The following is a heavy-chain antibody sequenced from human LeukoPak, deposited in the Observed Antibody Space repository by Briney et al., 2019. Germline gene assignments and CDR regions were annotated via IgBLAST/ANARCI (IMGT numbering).Heavy chain of an antibody. CDR1: GYTFTGYY. CDR3: AIDYYGSGSYPDAFDI. D-gene: IGHD3-10*01. CDR2: INPNSGGT. V-gene: IGHV1-2*02. J-gene: IGHJ3*02. Sequence: GASVKVSCKASGYTFTGYYMHWVRQAPGQGLVWMGWINPNSGGTNYAQKFQGRVTMTRDTSISTAYMELSRLRSDDTAVYYCAIDYYGSGSYPDAFDIWGQGTMVTVSS.